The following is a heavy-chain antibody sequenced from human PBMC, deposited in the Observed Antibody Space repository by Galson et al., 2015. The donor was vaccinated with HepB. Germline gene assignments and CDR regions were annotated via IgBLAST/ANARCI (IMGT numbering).Heavy chain of an antibody. J-gene: IGHJ5*02. CDR3: AGGTGDP. Sequence: SLRLSCAASEFTFSSYNMNWVRQAPGQGLEWVSYISTSSSTIYYADSVKGRFTISRDNAKNSLYLEMNTLRVEDTAVYYCAGGTGDPWGQGTLVTVSS. CDR1: EFTFSSYN. D-gene: IGHD3-16*01. CDR2: ISTSSSTI. V-gene: IGHV3-48*03.